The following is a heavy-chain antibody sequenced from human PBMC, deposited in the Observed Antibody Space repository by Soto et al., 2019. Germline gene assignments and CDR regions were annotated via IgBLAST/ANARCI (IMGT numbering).Heavy chain of an antibody. J-gene: IGHJ6*02. CDR3: AKDGESCVSSDCYSAYYAMDV. CDR2: ISFDGGNK. Sequence: QVQLVESGGRVVQPGTSLRLACATSGFIFSDYGIHWVRQAPGKGLEWVAAISFDGGNKFYVDSVKGRFTISRDSSKNSVYLQMDSLEPEDTAVYYCAKDGESCVSSDCYSAYYAMDVWGQGTTVTVSS. V-gene: IGHV3-30*18. CDR1: GFIFSDYG. D-gene: IGHD2-21*02.